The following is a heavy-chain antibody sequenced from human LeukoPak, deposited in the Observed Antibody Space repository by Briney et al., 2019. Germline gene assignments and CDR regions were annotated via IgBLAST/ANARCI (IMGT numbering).Heavy chain of an antibody. CDR3: ARAPRRASSWFDY. D-gene: IGHD6-13*01. V-gene: IGHV1-2*02. Sequence: ASVTVSFKASGYIFTDYYIHWVRQAPGQGLEWVGWINPNNGGTNSAQKFQGRVTMTRDTSIDTAYMDLNNLRSDDTAVYSCARAPRRASSWFDYWGQGTLVTVSS. CDR2: INPNNGGT. J-gene: IGHJ4*02. CDR1: GYIFTDYY.